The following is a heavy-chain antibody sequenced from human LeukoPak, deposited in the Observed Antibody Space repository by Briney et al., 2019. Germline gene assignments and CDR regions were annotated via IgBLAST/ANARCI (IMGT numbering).Heavy chain of an antibody. J-gene: IGHJ2*01. V-gene: IGHV3-53*01. CDR1: GFTVSSNY. CDR2: SYSGGSS. D-gene: IGHD5-18*01. CDR3: AKDTASSWWYFDL. Sequence: GGSLRLSCAASGFTVSSNYMSWVRQAPGKGLEWVSVSYSGGSSYYADSVKGRFTISRDNSKNTLYLQMNTLRAEDTAVYYCAKDTASSWWYFDLWGRGTLVTVSS.